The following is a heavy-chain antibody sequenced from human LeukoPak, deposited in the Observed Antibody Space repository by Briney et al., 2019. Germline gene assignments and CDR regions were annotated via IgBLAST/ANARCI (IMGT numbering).Heavy chain of an antibody. CDR1: GFIFSTYS. CDR3: ARVAYCGGDCPPG. Sequence: GGSLRLSCAASGFIFSTYSINWVRQAPGKGLEWVSHISSSSSSIYYADSVKGRFSISRDNAKNSLYLQMNSLRAEDTAVYYCARVAYCGGDCPPGWGQGTLVTVSS. D-gene: IGHD2-21*02. V-gene: IGHV3-48*01. CDR2: ISSSSSSI. J-gene: IGHJ4*01.